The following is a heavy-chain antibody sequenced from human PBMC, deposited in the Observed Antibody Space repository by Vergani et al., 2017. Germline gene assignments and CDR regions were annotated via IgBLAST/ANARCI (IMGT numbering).Heavy chain of an antibody. J-gene: IGHJ4*02. CDR1: GGSISSSNW. CDR2: IYHSGST. V-gene: IGHV4-4*02. CDR3: ASGGGGYGDYFDY. Sequence: QVQLQESGPGLVKPSGTLSLTCAVSGGSISSSNWWSWVRQPPGKGLEWIGEIYHSGSTNYNPSLKSRVTISVDKSKNQFSLQLSAGTAADTAVYYCASGGGGYGDYFDYWGQGTLVTVSS. D-gene: IGHD4-17*01.